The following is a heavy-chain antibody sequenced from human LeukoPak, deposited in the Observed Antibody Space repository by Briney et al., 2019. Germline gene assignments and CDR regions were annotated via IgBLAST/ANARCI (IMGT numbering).Heavy chain of an antibody. CDR3: AAGVLHGGGNWFDP. CDR1: GYTFTGYY. Sequence: ASVKVSCKTSGYTFTGYYMHWLRQAPGQGLEWMGRINPNSGGTYYARKLQGRVTMTRDTSISTSYMELTSLKSDDTAVYYCAAGVLHGGGNWFDPWGQGTLVTVFS. V-gene: IGHV1-2*06. D-gene: IGHD3-16*01. J-gene: IGHJ5*02. CDR2: INPNSGGT.